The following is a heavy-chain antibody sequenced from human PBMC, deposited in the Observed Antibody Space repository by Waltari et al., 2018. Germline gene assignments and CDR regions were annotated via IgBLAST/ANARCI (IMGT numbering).Heavy chain of an antibody. V-gene: IGHV3-30*18. CDR1: GYIFSDYA. CDR3: AKDDYGDEYFQH. D-gene: IGHD4-17*01. CDR2: SSYDGMNT. J-gene: IGHJ1*01. Sequence: QVHLVASGGDVVQPGRSLRLSCTAAGYIFSDYAMHWVRQAPGKGLEWVALSSYDGMNTKYTRSVEGRFTSSGDNTKNTLFLQMNSLRVDDTAVYYCAKDDYGDEYFQHWGQGTLLIVSS.